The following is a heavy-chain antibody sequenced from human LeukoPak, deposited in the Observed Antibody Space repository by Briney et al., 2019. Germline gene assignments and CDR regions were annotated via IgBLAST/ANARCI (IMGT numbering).Heavy chain of an antibody. CDR1: GGSISSGSYY. J-gene: IGHJ6*03. Sequence: SQTLSLTCTVSGGSISSGSYYWSWIRQPAGKGLEWIGRIYTSGSTNYNPSLKSRVTISVDTSKNQFSLKLSSVTAADTAVYYCAREAPQRYFDWLDLGYYYMDVWGKGTTVTISS. CDR3: AREAPQRYFDWLDLGYYYMDV. D-gene: IGHD3-9*01. V-gene: IGHV4-61*02. CDR2: IYTSGST.